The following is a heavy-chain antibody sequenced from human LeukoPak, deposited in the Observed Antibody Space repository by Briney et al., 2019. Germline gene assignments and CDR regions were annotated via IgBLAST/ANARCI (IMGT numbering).Heavy chain of an antibody. CDR2: TSGDGGST. V-gene: IGHV3-43*02. D-gene: IGHD3-22*01. J-gene: IGHJ6*02. CDR3: AKDRSSGYPEGVDGMDV. CDR1: GFTFDDYA. Sequence: GGSLRLSCAASGFTFDDYAMHWVRQAPGKGLEWVSLTSGDGGSTYYADSVKGRFTISRDNSKNSLYLQMNSLRTEDTALYYCAKDRSSGYPEGVDGMDVWGQGTTVTVSS.